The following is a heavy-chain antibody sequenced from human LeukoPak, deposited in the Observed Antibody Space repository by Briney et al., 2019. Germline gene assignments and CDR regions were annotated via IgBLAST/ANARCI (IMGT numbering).Heavy chain of an antibody. D-gene: IGHD3-22*01. CDR1: GYTLTELS. J-gene: IGHJ4*02. CDR2: FDPEDGET. V-gene: IGHV1-24*01. CDR3: AIVRDYYDSSGYSTYYFDY. Sequence: ASVKVSCKVSGYTLTELSMHWVRQAPGKGLEWMGGFDPEDGETIYAQKFQGRVTMTEDTSTDTAYMELSSLRSEDTAVYYCAIVRDYYDSSGYSTYYFDYWGQGTLVTVSS.